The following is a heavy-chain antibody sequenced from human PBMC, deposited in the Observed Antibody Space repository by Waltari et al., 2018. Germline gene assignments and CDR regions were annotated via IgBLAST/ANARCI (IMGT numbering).Heavy chain of an antibody. J-gene: IGHJ2*01. CDR1: GGSIRSLHYH. CDR2: IYYGGNT. D-gene: IGHD5-12*01. V-gene: IGHV4-39*01. CDR3: ARPVGGYSGYDSWFFDL. Sequence: QLQLQESGPGLVKPSETLSLTCTVSGGSIRSLHYHWGWIRQPPGKGLEWIGSIYYGGNTYYNPSLQSRVTISVDTSKNQFSLSLSSVTAADTAVYYCARPVGGYSGYDSWFFDLWCRGTLVTVSS.